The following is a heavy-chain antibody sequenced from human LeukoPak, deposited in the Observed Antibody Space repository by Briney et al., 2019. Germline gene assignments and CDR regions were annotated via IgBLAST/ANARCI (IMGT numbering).Heavy chain of an antibody. Sequence: PGGSLRLSCAASGFTFSSYWMSWVRQAPGKGLEWVANIKQDGSEKYYVDSVKGRFTISRDKSKNTLYLQMNSLRAEDTAVYFCATKTSDFDYWGQGTLVTVSS. D-gene: IGHD1-7*01. CDR2: IKQDGSEK. CDR1: GFTFSSYW. V-gene: IGHV3-7*03. J-gene: IGHJ4*02. CDR3: ATKTSDFDY.